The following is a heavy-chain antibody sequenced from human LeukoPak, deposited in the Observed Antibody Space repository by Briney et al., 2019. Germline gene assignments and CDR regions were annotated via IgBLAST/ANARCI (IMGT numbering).Heavy chain of an antibody. CDR3: GRGGTDAGWFDR. J-gene: IGHJ5*02. CDR1: GFTFSDYY. V-gene: IGHV3-11*06. D-gene: IGHD1-26*01. CDR2: ISSSGSYT. Sequence: GGSLRLSCAASGFTFSDYYMSWIRQAPGKGLEWVSYISSSGSYTNYADSVKGRFTNSRNNANTLMYRQMNTLKAEETAVDYCGRGGTDAGWFDRGGQGTLVTVSS.